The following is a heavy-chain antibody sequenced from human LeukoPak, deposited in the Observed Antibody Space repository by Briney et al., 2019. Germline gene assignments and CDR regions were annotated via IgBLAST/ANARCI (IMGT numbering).Heavy chain of an antibody. CDR2: MSAYTGNA. Sequence: ASVKVSCKASGYTFSTYAINWVRQAPGQGLEWMGWMSAYTGNANYAQKLQGRVTVTTDTSTSTSYMELRSLTSDDTAVYYCARRTYSRSSSIFDNWGQGTLVTVSS. D-gene: IGHD6-6*01. CDR1: GYTFSTYA. CDR3: ARRTYSRSSSIFDN. V-gene: IGHV1-18*01. J-gene: IGHJ4*02.